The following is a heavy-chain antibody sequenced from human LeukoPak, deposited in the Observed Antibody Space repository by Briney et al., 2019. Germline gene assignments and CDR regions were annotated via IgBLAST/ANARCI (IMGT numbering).Heavy chain of an antibody. CDR3: ARDTAGPAGIYDFDY. D-gene: IGHD3-16*01. CDR2: IIPIFGIA. CDR1: GGTFSSYA. Sequence: SVKVSCKASGGTFSSYAISWVRQAPGQGLEWMGRIIPIFGIANNAQKFQGRVTITADKSTSTAHMELSSLRSGDTAVYYCARDTAGPAGIYDFDYWGQGTLVTVSS. V-gene: IGHV1-69*04. J-gene: IGHJ4*02.